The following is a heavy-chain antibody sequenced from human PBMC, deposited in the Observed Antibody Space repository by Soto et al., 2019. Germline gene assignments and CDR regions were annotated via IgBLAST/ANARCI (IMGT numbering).Heavy chain of an antibody. CDR1: GGSMNSGGYC. J-gene: IGHJ4*02. CDR3: SRGILV. D-gene: IGHD2-15*01. CDR2: ISYGGTT. Sequence: QVQLQESGPVLVKPSQTLSLTCTVSGGSMNSGGYCWSWIRQHPGEGLEWIGCISYGGTTSYNPSLKSRVIISVDTSKNQFSLKLTSVTAADTAVYYCSRGILVWGQGTLITVSS. V-gene: IGHV4-31*03.